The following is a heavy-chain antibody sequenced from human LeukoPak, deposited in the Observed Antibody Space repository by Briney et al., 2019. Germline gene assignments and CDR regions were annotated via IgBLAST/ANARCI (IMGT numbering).Heavy chain of an antibody. D-gene: IGHD6-19*01. Sequence: GGSLRLSCAASGFTFSSYAMSWVRQAPGKGLEWVSAISGSGGSTYYADSVKGRFTISRDNSKNTLYLQMNSLRAEDTAVYYCAKDGAGYSSGWYFDYWGQGTLVTVSS. J-gene: IGHJ4*02. CDR2: ISGSGGST. CDR3: AKDGAGYSSGWYFDY. V-gene: IGHV3-23*01. CDR1: GFTFSSYA.